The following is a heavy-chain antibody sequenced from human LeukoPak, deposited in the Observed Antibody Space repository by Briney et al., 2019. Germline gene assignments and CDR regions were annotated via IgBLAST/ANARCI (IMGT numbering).Heavy chain of an antibody. D-gene: IGHD1-14*01. Sequence: GGSLRLSCAASGFSFSSYNMNWVRQAPGKGLEWAASISSTSSYIYYGDSVKGRFTISRDNAKNSVYVQMNSLRAEDTAMYYCASRTPGAAFDIWGQGTMVTVSS. V-gene: IGHV3-21*01. J-gene: IGHJ3*02. CDR3: ASRTPGAAFDI. CDR2: ISSTSSYI. CDR1: GFSFSSYN.